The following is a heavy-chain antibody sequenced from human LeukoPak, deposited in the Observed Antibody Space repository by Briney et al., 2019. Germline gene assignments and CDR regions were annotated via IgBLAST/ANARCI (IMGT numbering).Heavy chain of an antibody. D-gene: IGHD2-2*01. Sequence: SETLSLTCGVYGGSFSGDYWSWVRQPPGKGLEWIGEINHSGSASYNPSLKSRVTISVDTSKIQFSLKLSSVTAADTAVYYCARQEVYCSSTSCYARGYSYGTFFDYWGQGTLVTVSS. CDR2: INHSGSA. V-gene: IGHV4-34*01. CDR3: ARQEVYCSSTSCYARGYSYGTFFDY. J-gene: IGHJ4*02. CDR1: GGSFSGDY.